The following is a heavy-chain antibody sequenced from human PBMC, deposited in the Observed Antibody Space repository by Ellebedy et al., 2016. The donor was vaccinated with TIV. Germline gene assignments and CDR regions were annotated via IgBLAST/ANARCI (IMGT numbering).Heavy chain of an antibody. Sequence: MPGGSLRLSCAVYGGSFSGYYWSWIRQPPGKGLEWIGEINHSRSTNYSPSLKSRLTISVDTSKNQFSLKLSSVTAADTAVYYCARAPGRVLTGYYKRSYGMDVWGQGTTVTVSS. CDR1: GGSFSGYY. D-gene: IGHD3-9*01. J-gene: IGHJ6*02. CDR2: INHSRST. V-gene: IGHV4-34*01. CDR3: ARAPGRVLTGYYKRSYGMDV.